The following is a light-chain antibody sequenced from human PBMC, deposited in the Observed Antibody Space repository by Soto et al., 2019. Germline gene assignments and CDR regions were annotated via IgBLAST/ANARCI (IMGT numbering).Light chain of an antibody. CDR2: GAS. CDR1: LRLSTN. Sequence: DIVLTQSPATLSVSPGETATLSCRASLRLSTNLAWYQQRPGQSPRLLIYGASTRDTGIPARFSGSGSGTEFTLPISRLQSEDFAVYYCQQYYNWPRTFGQGTKVDIK. J-gene: IGKJ1*01. CDR3: QQYYNWPRT. V-gene: IGKV3D-15*01.